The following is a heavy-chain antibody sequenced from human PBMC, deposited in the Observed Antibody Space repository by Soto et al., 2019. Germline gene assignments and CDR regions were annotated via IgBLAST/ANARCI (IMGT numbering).Heavy chain of an antibody. D-gene: IGHD6-6*01. J-gene: IGHJ6*03. V-gene: IGHV3-49*03. CDR3: TRVNSSSSGGDYYYYYLDV. Sequence: GGSLRLSCTASGFTFGDYAMSWFRQAPGKGLEWVGFIRSKAFGGTTEYAAYVKGRFTISRDDSKSNAYLQMNSLKTEDTAVYYCTRVNSSSSGGDYYYYYLDVWGKGTTVTVSS. CDR2: IRSKAFGGTT. CDR1: GFTFGDYA.